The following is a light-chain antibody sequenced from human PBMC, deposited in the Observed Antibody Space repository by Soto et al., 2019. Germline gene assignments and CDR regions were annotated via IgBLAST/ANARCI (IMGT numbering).Light chain of an antibody. J-gene: IGKJ3*01. CDR3: QQYYSTPPT. Sequence: DIVMTQSPDSLAVSLGERATINCKSSQSVLYSSNNKNYLAWYQQRPGQPPKLLIYWASTRQSGVPDRFSGSGSGTDFMLTISSLQAEDVAVYYCQQYYSTPPTFGPGTKVDIK. CDR2: WAS. V-gene: IGKV4-1*01. CDR1: QSVLYSSNNKNY.